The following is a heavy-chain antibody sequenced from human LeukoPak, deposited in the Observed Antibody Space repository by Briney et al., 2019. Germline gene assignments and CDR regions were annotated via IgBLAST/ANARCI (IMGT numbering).Heavy chain of an antibody. Sequence: SETLSLTCTVSGGSISSHFWSWIRQPPGKGLEWIGYIDYSGGTNNNPSLKSRVTISVETSKNQFSLRLSSVTAADTAVYYCAMAQGTSGDYWGQGTLVTVSS. J-gene: IGHJ4*02. CDR1: GGSISSHF. V-gene: IGHV4-59*11. CDR3: AMAQGTSGDY. D-gene: IGHD3-10*01. CDR2: IDYSGGT.